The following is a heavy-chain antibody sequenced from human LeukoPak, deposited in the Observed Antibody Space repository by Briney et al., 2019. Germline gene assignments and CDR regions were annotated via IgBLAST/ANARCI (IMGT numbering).Heavy chain of an antibody. CDR3: ARGPASFPDY. CDR2: INPKSGST. CDR1: AYTFTDYY. D-gene: IGHD2/OR15-2a*01. J-gene: IGHJ4*02. Sequence: GASVIVSCKASAYTFTDYYMHWVRQAPGQGLEWMGWINPKSGSTKYAQKFQGRVTMSRDTSISTGYMELSSLRSDDTAVYYCARGPASFPDYWGQGTLVTVSS. V-gene: IGHV1-2*02.